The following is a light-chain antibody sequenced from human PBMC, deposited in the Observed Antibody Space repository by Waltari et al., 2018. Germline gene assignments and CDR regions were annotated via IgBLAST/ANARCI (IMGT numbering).Light chain of an antibody. Sequence: EIVMTQYPATLSVSPGERATLSCRASQSVSSNLAWYQQKPGQAPRLLIDGASTRATGIPARFSGSGSGTEFTLTISSLQSEDFAVYYCQQYNNWPPTFGQGTKVEIK. J-gene: IGKJ1*01. CDR3: QQYNNWPPT. CDR2: GAS. V-gene: IGKV3-15*01. CDR1: QSVSSN.